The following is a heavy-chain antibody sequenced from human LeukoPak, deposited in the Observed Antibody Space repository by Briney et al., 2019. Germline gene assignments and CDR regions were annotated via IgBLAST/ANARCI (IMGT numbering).Heavy chain of an antibody. J-gene: IGHJ5*02. CDR2: ISYDGSNK. CDR3: AKMSWYTKYNWFDP. V-gene: IGHV3-30*18. D-gene: IGHD1-1*01. CDR1: GFTFSIYG. Sequence: GGSLRLSCAASGFTFSIYGMHWVRQAPGKGLEWVAVISYDGSNKYYADSVKGRFTISRDNSKNTLYLQMNSLRAEDTAVYYCAKMSWYTKYNWFDPWGQGTLVTVSS.